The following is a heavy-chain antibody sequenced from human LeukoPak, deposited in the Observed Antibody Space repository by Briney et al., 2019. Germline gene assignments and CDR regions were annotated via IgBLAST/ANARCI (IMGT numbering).Heavy chain of an antibody. J-gene: IGHJ5*02. D-gene: IGHD6-25*01. V-gene: IGHV4-39*01. CDR2: IYNSGNT. Sequence: PSETLSLTCTVSGDSISSSNYYWGWLRQPPGKGLELIGSIYNSGNTYNNPSLQSRVTISVDTSKNQFSLKLSSVTAADTAVYYCARRVQRRLPVDPWGQGILVTVSS. CDR1: GDSISSSNYY. CDR3: ARRVQRRLPVDP.